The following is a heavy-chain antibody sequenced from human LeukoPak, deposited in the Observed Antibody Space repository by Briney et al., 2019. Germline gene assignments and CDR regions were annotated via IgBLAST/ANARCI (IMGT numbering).Heavy chain of an antibody. J-gene: IGHJ4*02. D-gene: IGHD2-2*01. V-gene: IGHV3-53*01. Sequence: PGGSLRLSCAASGFTFDDYGMSWVRQAPGKGLEWVSVIYSGGSTYYADSVKGRFTISRDNSKNTLHLQMNSLRAEDTAVYYCARGLSSTSCYAGCMDYWGQGALVTVSS. CDR3: ARGLSSTSCYAGCMDY. CDR2: IYSGGST. CDR1: GFTFDDYG.